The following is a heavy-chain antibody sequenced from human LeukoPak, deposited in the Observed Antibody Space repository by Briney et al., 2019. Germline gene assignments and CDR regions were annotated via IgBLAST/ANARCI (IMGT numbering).Heavy chain of an antibody. D-gene: IGHD3-22*01. CDR3: ARSYYYDSSGYSDAFDI. Sequence: PGGSLRISCAASGFTFSHYGMNWIRQPPGKGLEWIGYIYYSGSTNYNPSLKSRVTISVDTSKNQFSLKLSSVTAADTAVYYCARSYYYDSSGYSDAFDIWGQGTMVTVSS. CDR1: GFTFSHYG. CDR2: IYYSGST. V-gene: IGHV4-59*01. J-gene: IGHJ3*02.